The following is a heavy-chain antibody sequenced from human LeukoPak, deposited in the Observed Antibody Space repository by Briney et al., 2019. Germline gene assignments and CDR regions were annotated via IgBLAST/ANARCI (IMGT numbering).Heavy chain of an antibody. V-gene: IGHV3-23*01. CDR1: GFVFFDYA. CDR3: ARKAQFSHGWYQIDY. J-gene: IGHJ4*02. D-gene: IGHD6-19*01. CDR2: LGAVGGDT. Sequence: PGGSLRLSCTASGFVFFDYAMTWFRQAPGKGLEWVSALGAVGGDTYYADSVQGRFTISRDNSKNTLYLQMNGLGADDTAVYYCARKAQFSHGWYQIDYWGQGTLVTVSS.